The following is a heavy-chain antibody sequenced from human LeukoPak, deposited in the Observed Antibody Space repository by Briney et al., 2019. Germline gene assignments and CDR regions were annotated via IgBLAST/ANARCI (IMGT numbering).Heavy chain of an antibody. CDR2: INPSGST. CDR1: GGSFSGYH. J-gene: IGHJ6*03. Sequence: PSETLSLTCAVYGGSFSGYHWTWIRQSPGKGLEWIGDINPSGSTYYNPSLKSRLTISVDTSKNQFSLKLRSVTAADTAIYYCARGRHDITMIVVVMTSVSYYLDVWGKGTTVTVS. CDR3: ARGRHDITMIVVVMTSVSYYLDV. V-gene: IGHV4-34*01. D-gene: IGHD3-22*01.